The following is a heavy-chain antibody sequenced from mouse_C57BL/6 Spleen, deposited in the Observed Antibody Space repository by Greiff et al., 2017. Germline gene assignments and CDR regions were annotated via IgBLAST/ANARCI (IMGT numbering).Heavy chain of an antibody. CDR2: IYPGSGST. V-gene: IGHV1-55*01. J-gene: IGHJ2*01. CDR3: ARNCGDYDGYFDY. CDR1: GYTFTSYW. D-gene: IGHD2-4*01. Sequence: QVQLQQPGAELVKPGASVKMSCKASGYTFTSYWITWVKQRPGQGLEWIGDIYPGSGSTNYNEKFKSKATLTVDTASSTAYMQLSSLTSEDSAVYYCARNCGDYDGYFDYWGQGTTLTVSS.